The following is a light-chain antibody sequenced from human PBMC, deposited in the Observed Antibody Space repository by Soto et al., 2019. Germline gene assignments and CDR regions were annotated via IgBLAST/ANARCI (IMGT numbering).Light chain of an antibody. CDR2: DAS. J-gene: IGKJ4*01. V-gene: IGKV3-20*01. CDR3: QQFSSYPLT. Sequence: FLLTQSPGTLSLSPGERATLSCRASQTVRNNYLAWYQQKPGQAPRLLIYDASSRATGIPDRFSGGGSGTDFTLTISRLEPEDFAVYYCQQFSSYPLTVGGGTKVDI. CDR1: QTVRNNY.